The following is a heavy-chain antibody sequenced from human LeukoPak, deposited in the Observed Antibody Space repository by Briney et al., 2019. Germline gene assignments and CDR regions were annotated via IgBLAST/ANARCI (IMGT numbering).Heavy chain of an antibody. Sequence: SETLSLTCAVYGGSFSGYYWSWIRQPPGKGLEWIGEINHSGSTNYNPSLKSRVTISVDTSKNQFSLKLSSVTAADTAVYYCARGKVARIDYYDSSGYGYWGQGTLVTVSS. CDR3: ARGKVARIDYYDSSGYGY. CDR1: GGSFSGYY. J-gene: IGHJ4*02. D-gene: IGHD3-22*01. CDR2: INHSGST. V-gene: IGHV4-34*01.